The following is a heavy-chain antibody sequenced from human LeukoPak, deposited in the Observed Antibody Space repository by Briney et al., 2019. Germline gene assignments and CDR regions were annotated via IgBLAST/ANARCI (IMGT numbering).Heavy chain of an antibody. J-gene: IGHJ4*02. V-gene: IGHV3-74*01. D-gene: IGHD5-12*01. CDR1: GFTFSNYW. Sequence: GGSLRLSCAASGFTFSNYWMNWVRQAPGKGLVWVARINTGESNTDYADSVKGRFTISRANAKNTLYLQMNSLAADDAAVYCCPTILPDYWGEKTLVTVS. CDR3: PTILPDY. CDR2: INTGESNT.